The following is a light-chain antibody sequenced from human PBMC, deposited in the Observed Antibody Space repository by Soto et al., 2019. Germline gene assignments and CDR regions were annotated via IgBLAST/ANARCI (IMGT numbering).Light chain of an antibody. Sequence: EIVLTQSPATLSLSPGERATLSCRASQSVRRYLAWYQQKPGQAPRLLIYDASNRATGIPARFSGSGSGTDFTLTISSLQSEDFAVYYCQQYNNWPLTFGGGTKVDIK. J-gene: IGKJ4*01. CDR2: DAS. CDR3: QQYNNWPLT. V-gene: IGKV3-11*01. CDR1: QSVRRY.